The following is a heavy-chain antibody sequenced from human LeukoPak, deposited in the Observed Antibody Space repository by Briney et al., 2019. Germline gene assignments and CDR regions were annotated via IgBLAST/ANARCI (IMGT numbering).Heavy chain of an antibody. CDR1: GYTFTNSS. CDR3: ARVASKVVVVTVTDY. V-gene: IGHV1-18*01. D-gene: IGHD3-22*01. CDR2: ISAFNGHT. J-gene: IGHJ4*02. Sequence: ASVKVSCKASGYTFTNSSFNWVRQAPGHGLEWMGWISAFNGHTNYAQKFQGRVTMTTDTSTTTAYMELRSLKSDDTAVYYCARVASKVVVVTVTDYWGQGTLVTVSS.